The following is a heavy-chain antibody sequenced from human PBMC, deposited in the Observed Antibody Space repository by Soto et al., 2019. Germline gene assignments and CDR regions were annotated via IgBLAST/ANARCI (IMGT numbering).Heavy chain of an antibody. CDR3: ARHEATYYNFYGMDV. Sequence: PSETLSLTCAVSGGSISSGGYSWSWIRQPPGKGLEWIGYIYHSGSTYYNPSLKSRVTISVDRSKNQFSLKLSSVTAADTAVYYCARHEATYYNFYGMDVWGQGTTVTVSS. V-gene: IGHV4-30-2*01. CDR1: GGSISSGGYS. CDR2: IYHSGST. J-gene: IGHJ6*02.